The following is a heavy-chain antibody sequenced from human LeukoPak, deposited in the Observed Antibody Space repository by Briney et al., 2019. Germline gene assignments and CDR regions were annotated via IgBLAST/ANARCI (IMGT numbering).Heavy chain of an antibody. CDR2: ISSSTSYI. CDR1: GFTFSSYS. V-gene: IGHV3-21*04. CDR3: ARARPPPYGYFYDY. D-gene: IGHD5-18*01. J-gene: IGHJ4*02. Sequence: GGSLRLSCAASGFTFSSYSMNWIRQAPGKGLEWVSSISSSTSYIYYADSVKGRFTISKDNAKNSLYLQMNSLRAEDTAVYYCARARPPPYGYFYDYWGQGTLVTVSS.